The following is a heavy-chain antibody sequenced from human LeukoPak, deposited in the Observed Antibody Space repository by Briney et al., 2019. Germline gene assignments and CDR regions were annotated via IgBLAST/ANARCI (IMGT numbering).Heavy chain of an antibody. CDR3: AREWSGGAFDI. J-gene: IGHJ3*02. CDR2: IYYSGST. Sequence: SETLSLTCTVSGGSISSYYWSWIRQPPGKGLEWIGYIYYSGSTNYNPSLKSRVTISVDTSKNQFSLKLSSVTAADTAVYYCAREWSGGAFDIWGQGTMVTVSS. D-gene: IGHD3-10*01. V-gene: IGHV4-59*01. CDR1: GGSISSYY.